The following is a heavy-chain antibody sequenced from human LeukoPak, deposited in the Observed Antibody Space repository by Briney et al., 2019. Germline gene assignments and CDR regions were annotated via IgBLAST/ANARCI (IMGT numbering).Heavy chain of an antibody. CDR3: AKDWGFGELLYYFDY. CDR1: GFTFSSYG. D-gene: IGHD3-10*01. V-gene: IGHV3-23*01. CDR2: ISGSGGST. Sequence: GGSLRLSCAASGFTFSSYGMHWVRQAPGKGLEWVSAISGSGGSTYYADSVKGRFTISRDNSKNTLYLQMNSLRAEDTAVYYCAKDWGFGELLYYFDYWGQGTLVTVSS. J-gene: IGHJ4*02.